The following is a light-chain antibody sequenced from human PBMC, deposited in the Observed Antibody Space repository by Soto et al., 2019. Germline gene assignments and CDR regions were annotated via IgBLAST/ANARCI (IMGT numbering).Light chain of an antibody. Sequence: QSVLTQPPSVSAAPGEKVTISCSGSSSNIGSHYVSWYQQFPRTAPKLLIYDDNKRPSGIPDRFSGSKSGTSATLGITGLQAGDEDDYYCGAWDSSLSVVLFGGGTKLTVL. J-gene: IGLJ2*01. V-gene: IGLV1-51*01. CDR3: GAWDSSLSVVL. CDR1: SSNIGSHY. CDR2: DDN.